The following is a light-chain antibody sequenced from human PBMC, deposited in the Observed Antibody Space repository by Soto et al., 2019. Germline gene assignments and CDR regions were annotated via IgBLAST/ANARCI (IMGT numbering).Light chain of an antibody. CDR3: QQSYSTVWT. CDR2: AAS. J-gene: IGKJ1*01. V-gene: IGKV1-39*01. Sequence: DIQITQSPSSLSASVGDRVTITCRTSQSIRNYLNWYQQKPGKVPRLLIYAASSLQSGVPSRFSCSASGTDFTLTISSLQPEDFATYYCQQSYSTVWTFGQGTKV. CDR1: QSIRNY.